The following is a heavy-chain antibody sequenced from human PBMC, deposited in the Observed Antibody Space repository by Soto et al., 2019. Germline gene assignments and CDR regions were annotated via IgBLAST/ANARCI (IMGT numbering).Heavy chain of an antibody. CDR2: ISGSGGST. D-gene: IGHD6-19*01. V-gene: IGHV3-23*01. CDR3: ARRSSGWYFDY. Sequence: EVQLLESGGGLVQPGGSLRLSCAASRFTFSSYAMIWVRQAPGKGLEWVSVISGSGGSTYYADSVKGRFTISRDNSKNTLYLQMNSLRAEDTAVYYCARRSSGWYFDYWGQGTLVTVSS. J-gene: IGHJ4*02. CDR1: RFTFSSYA.